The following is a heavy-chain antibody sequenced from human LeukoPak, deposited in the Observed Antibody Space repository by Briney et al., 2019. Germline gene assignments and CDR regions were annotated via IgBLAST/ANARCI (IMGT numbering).Heavy chain of an antibody. J-gene: IGHJ6*03. CDR3: AREHYYGSGTYWGAYYYYYMDV. Sequence: ASVKVSCQASGYTFTGYYMHWVRQAPGQGLEWTGWINPNSGGTNYAQKFQGRVTMTSDTSISTAYMELSRLRSDDTAVYYCAREHYYGSGTYWGAYYYYYMDVWGKGTTVTISS. CDR1: GYTFTGYY. CDR2: INPNSGGT. D-gene: IGHD3-10*01. V-gene: IGHV1-2*02.